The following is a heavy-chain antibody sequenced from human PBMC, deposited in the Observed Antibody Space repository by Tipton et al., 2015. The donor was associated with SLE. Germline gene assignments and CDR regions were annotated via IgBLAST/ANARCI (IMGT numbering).Heavy chain of an antibody. D-gene: IGHD6-13*01. CDR2: IWYDGTNK. J-gene: IGHJ4*02. V-gene: IGHV3-33*06. CDR1: GFTFSTFG. Sequence: RSLRLSCAASGFTFSTFGMHWVRQAPGKGLEWVAVIWYDGTNKHYADSVKGRFTISRDNSKDTLYLQMDSLRVEDTAVYYCAKASPGYSASWWGFVYCGQGTLVTVSS. CDR3: AKASPGYSASWWGFVY.